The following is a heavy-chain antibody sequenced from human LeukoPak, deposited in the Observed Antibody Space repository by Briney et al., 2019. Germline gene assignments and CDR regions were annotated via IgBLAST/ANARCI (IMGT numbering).Heavy chain of an antibody. Sequence: PSETLSLTCTVSGGSISSYYWSWIRQPPGKGLEWIGYIYYSGSTNYNPSLKSRVTMSVDMSKNQFSLKLSSVTAADTAVYYCARDLDSSQVEYYFDYWGQGTLVTVSS. CDR1: GGSISSYY. V-gene: IGHV4-59*12. D-gene: IGHD2-2*03. CDR2: IYYSGST. J-gene: IGHJ4*02. CDR3: ARDLDSSQVEYYFDY.